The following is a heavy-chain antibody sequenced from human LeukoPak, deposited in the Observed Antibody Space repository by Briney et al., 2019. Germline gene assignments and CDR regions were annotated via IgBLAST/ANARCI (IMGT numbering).Heavy chain of an antibody. J-gene: IGHJ4*02. CDR2: INHSGNT. V-gene: IGHV4-34*01. CDR3: ASLDPYYYDSSGYYYGEIYFDY. D-gene: IGHD3-22*01. Sequence: SETLSLTCAVYGGSFSGYYWSWIRQPPGKGLEWVGEINHSGNTNYNPSLKSRVTISVDTSKNQFSLKLSSVTAADTAVYYCASLDPYYYDSSGYYYGEIYFDYWGQGTLVTVSS. CDR1: GGSFSGYY.